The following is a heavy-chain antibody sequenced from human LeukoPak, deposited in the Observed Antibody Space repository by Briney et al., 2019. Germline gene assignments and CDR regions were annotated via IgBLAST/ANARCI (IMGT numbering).Heavy chain of an antibody. CDR1: GFTFSSNW. CDR2: INEDGSTT. Sequence: GGSLRLSCAASGFTFSSNWMHWVRQAPGKGLVWVSRINEDGSTTNYADSVKGRSTIFRDNAKNTLYLQMNSLRAEDTAVYYCARVKYGDARYGFPAPFDYWGQGTLVTVSS. V-gene: IGHV3-74*01. J-gene: IGHJ4*02. D-gene: IGHD4-17*01. CDR3: ARVKYGDARYGFPAPFDY.